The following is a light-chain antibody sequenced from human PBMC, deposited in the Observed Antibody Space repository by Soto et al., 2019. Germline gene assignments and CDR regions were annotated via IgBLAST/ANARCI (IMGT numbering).Light chain of an antibody. CDR1: QSVSSNY. CDR3: QQYGSSPTWT. V-gene: IGKV3-20*01. J-gene: IGKJ1*01. Sequence: ERVLMQSPGTLSLSPGERATLSCRASQSVSSNYLAWYQQKPGQAPRLLIYGASTRATGIPDRFSGSGSGTDFTLTISRLEPEDSAVYYCQQYGSSPTWTFGQGTKVDIK. CDR2: GAS.